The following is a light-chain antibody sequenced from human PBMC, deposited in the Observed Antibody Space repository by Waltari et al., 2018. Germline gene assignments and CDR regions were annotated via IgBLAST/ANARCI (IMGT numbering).Light chain of an antibody. V-gene: IGKV3-20*01. CDR1: QSVSSSY. J-gene: IGKJ4*01. Sequence: EIELTQSPGTLSLSPGERATLSCRPSQSVSSSYLAWYQQKPGQAPRLLIYGASSRATGIPDRFSGSGSGTDFTLTISRLEPEDFAVHYCQQYGSSPGTFGGGPKVAIK. CDR2: GAS. CDR3: QQYGSSPGT.